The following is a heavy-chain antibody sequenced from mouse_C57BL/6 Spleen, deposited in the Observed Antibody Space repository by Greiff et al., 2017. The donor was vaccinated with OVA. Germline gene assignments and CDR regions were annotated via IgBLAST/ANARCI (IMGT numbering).Heavy chain of an antibody. Sequence: QVQLQQPGAELVKPGASVKLSCKASGYTFTSYWMQWVKQRPGQGLEWIGEIDPSDSYTNYNQKFKGKATLTVDTSSSTAYMQLSSLTSEDSAVYYCASWGCDEGFAYWGQGTLVTVSA. J-gene: IGHJ3*01. V-gene: IGHV1-50*01. CDR2: IDPSDSYT. CDR1: GYTFTSYW. CDR3: ASWGCDEGFAY.